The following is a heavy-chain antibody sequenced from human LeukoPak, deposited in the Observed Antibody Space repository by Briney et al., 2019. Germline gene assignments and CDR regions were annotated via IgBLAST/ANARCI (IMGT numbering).Heavy chain of an antibody. CDR3: ARLVRRQYYYDGGGYSYFDS. J-gene: IGHJ4*02. Sequence: SETLSLTCSVSGGSINNTNYYWGWIRQPPGKGLEWIGSIYYSGSTYYSPSLQSRVTIPVDTSKNQFSLKLSSMTAADTAMYYCARLVRRQYYYDGGGYSYFDSWGQGTLVTVSS. CDR2: IYYSGST. V-gene: IGHV4-39*07. D-gene: IGHD3-22*01. CDR1: GGSINNTNYY.